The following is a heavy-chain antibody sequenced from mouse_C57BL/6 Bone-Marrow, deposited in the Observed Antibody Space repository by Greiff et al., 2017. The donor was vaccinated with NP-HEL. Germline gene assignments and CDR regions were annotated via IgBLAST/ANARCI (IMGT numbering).Heavy chain of an antibody. V-gene: IGHV1-64*01. J-gene: IGHJ1*03. CDR1: GYTFTSYW. D-gene: IGHD2-5*01. CDR2: IHPNSGST. Sequence: QVHVKQPGAELVKPGASVKLSCKASGYTFTSYWMHWVKQRPGQGLEWIGMIHPNSGSTNYNEKFKSKATLTVDKSSSTAYMQLSSLTSEDSAVYYCATPPHYSNYVYWYFDVWGTGTTVTVSS. CDR3: ATPPHYSNYVYWYFDV.